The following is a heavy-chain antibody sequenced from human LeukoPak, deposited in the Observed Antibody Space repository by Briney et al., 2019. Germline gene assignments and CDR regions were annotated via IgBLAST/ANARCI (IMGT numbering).Heavy chain of an antibody. Sequence: GGSLRLSCAASGFTFSDYSMHWVRQAPGKGLNWVAFIRYDGNNKYYADSVKGRFTISRDNSKNTLYLQMNSLKGDDTAVYYCAKDSAFYYIDVWGKGTTVIISS. D-gene: IGHD3-10*01. CDR1: GFTFSDYS. V-gene: IGHV3-30*02. J-gene: IGHJ6*03. CDR3: AKDSAFYYIDV. CDR2: IRYDGNNK.